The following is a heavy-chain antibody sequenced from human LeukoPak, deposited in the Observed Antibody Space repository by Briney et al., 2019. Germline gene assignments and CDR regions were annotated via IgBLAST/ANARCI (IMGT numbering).Heavy chain of an antibody. CDR3: AKEPRGLNNGMDV. CDR1: GFTFSSYS. V-gene: IGHV3-23*01. J-gene: IGHJ6*02. Sequence: GGSLRLSCAASGFTFSSYSMNWVRQAPGKGLEWVSAISGSGGSTCYADSVKGRFTISRDNSKNTLYLQMNSLRAEDTAVYYCAKEPRGLNNGMDVWGQGTTVTVSS. CDR2: ISGSGGST. D-gene: IGHD3-10*01.